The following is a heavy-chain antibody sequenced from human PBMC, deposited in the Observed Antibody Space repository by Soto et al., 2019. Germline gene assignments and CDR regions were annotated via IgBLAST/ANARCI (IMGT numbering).Heavy chain of an antibody. V-gene: IGHV3-30-3*01. Sequence: PGGSLRLSCAASGLSFGDDAMHWVRQAPGKGLEWVAVITYDGSTKFYADSVRGRFTISRDNSKSTLYLQMASLISKDTAVYYCARDVGTQMDFWSTSGMDVWGQGTTVTV. CDR2: ITYDGSTK. J-gene: IGHJ6*02. CDR1: GLSFGDDA. D-gene: IGHD3-3*01. CDR3: ARDVGTQMDFWSTSGMDV.